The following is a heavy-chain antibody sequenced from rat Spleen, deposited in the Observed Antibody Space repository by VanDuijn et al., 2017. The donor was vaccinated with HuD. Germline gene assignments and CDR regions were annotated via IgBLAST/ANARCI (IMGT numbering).Heavy chain of an antibody. CDR2: MWGNGNT. J-gene: IGHJ3*01. V-gene: IGHV2-13*01. Sequence: QVQLKESGPGLVQPSQTLSLTCPVSGFSLSRHGVSWVRQPPGKGLEWMGVMWGNGNTNYSSVLKSRLSISRDTSKSQIFLKMNSLQTEDTAIYFCTSPFRWFAYWGQGTLVTVSS. CDR1: GFSLSRHG. CDR3: TSPFRWFAY.